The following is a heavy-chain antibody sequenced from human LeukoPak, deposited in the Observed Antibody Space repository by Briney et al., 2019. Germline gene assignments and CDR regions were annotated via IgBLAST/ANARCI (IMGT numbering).Heavy chain of an antibody. CDR2: INNDGSSA. J-gene: IGHJ4*02. CDR3: TRLIHYYDSNIDS. CDR1: GFTFTSYW. D-gene: IGHD3-22*01. V-gene: IGHV3-74*01. Sequence: GGSLRLSGAASGFTFTSYWMHWVRQAPGKGLVWVSRINNDGSSAVYADSVKGRFTISRDNATNTVYLQMNSLRAEDTAVYYCTRLIHYYDSNIDSWGQGTLVTVSS.